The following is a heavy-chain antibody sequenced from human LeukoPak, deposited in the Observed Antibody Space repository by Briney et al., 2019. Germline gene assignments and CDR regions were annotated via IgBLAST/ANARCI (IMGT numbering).Heavy chain of an antibody. CDR2: IYSGGST. CDR1: GFTVSSNY. D-gene: IGHD3-9*01. V-gene: IGHV3-53*01. J-gene: IGHJ2*01. CDR3: ARDLTGDWYFDL. Sequence: GGSLRLSCAASGFTVSSNYMSWVRQAPGKGLEWVSVIYSGGSTYYADSVKGRFTTSRDNSKNTLYLQMNSLRAEDTAVYYCARDLTGDWYFDLWGRGTLVTVSS.